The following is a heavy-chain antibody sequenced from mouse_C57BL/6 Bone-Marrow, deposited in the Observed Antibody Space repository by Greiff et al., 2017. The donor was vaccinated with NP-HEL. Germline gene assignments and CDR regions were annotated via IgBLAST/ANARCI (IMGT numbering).Heavy chain of an antibody. Sequence: QVQLQQSGAELVRPGASVKLSCKASGYTFTDYYINWVKQRPGQGLEWIARIYPGGGNTYYNEKFKGKATLTADKSSSTAYMQLSSLTSEDTAVYFCARDYYGSLFAYWGQGTLVTVSA. D-gene: IGHD1-1*01. V-gene: IGHV1-76*01. CDR2: IYPGGGNT. J-gene: IGHJ3*01. CDR1: GYTFTDYY. CDR3: ARDYYGSLFAY.